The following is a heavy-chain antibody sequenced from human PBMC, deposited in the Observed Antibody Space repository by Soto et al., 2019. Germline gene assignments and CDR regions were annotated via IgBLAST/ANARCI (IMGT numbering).Heavy chain of an antibody. D-gene: IGHD3-16*02. Sequence: QLQLQESGPGLVKPSETLSLTCTVSGGSISTSSYYWAWIRQSPGKRLEWIGSIYYSGKTYYNPSPRSRLTISVGTSKKQYSLMLRSVTAADTAVYYCARHAVGYDSAWGSYRHYCFDYWGQGSLVIVSS. CDR2: IYYSGKT. CDR1: GGSISTSSYY. J-gene: IGHJ4*02. CDR3: ARHAVGYDSAWGSYRHYCFDY. V-gene: IGHV4-39*01.